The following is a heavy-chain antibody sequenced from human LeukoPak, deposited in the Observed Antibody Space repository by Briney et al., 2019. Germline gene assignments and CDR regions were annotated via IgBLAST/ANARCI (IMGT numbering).Heavy chain of an antibody. CDR2: IYSGGST. V-gene: IGHV3-53*01. J-gene: IGHJ3*02. Sequence: GGSLRLSCAAPGFTVSSNYMSWVRQAPGKGLEWVSVIYSGGSTYYADSVKGRFTISRDNSKNTLYLQMNSLRAEDTVVYYCARALPGSGSYYAYDIWGQGTMVTVSS. CDR3: ARALPGSGSYYAYDI. D-gene: IGHD1-26*01. CDR1: GFTVSSNY.